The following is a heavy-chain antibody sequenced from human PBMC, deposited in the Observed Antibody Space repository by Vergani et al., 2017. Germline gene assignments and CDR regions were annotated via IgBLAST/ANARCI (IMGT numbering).Heavy chain of an antibody. CDR1: GFTFSSYA. D-gene: IGHD6-13*01. J-gene: IGHJ4*02. V-gene: IGHV3-23*01. CDR3: AKGSKGSSWYTPNDY. CDR2: ISGSGGST. Sequence: EVQLLESAGGLVQPGGSRRLSCAASGFTFSSYAMSWVRQAPGKGLEWVSAISGSGGSTYYADSVKGRFTISRDNSKNTLYLQMNSLRAEDTAVYYCAKGSKGSSWYTPNDYWGQGTLVTVSS.